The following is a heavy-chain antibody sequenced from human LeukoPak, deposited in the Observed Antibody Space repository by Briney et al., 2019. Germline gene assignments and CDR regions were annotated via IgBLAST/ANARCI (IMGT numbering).Heavy chain of an antibody. V-gene: IGHV3-7*01. CDR1: GFTFSSYW. J-gene: IGHJ4*02. CDR2: IKQDGSEK. CDR3: ARERSLVVIRPFDY. D-gene: IGHD3-3*01. Sequence: GGSLRLSCAASGFTFSSYWMSWVRQAPGKGLEWVANIKQDGSEKYYVDSVKGRFTISRDNAKNSLYLQMNSLRAEDTAVYYCARERSLVVIRPFDYWGQGTLVTVPS.